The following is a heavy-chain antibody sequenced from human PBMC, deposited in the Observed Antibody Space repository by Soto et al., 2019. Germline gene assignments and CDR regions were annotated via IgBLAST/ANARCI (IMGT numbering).Heavy chain of an antibody. CDR2: IYSGGST. V-gene: IGHV3-53*01. CDR3: ARPYYYDSSGYPNAFDM. Sequence: GGSLRLSCVASGLTVSSNYMGWVRQAPGKGLEWVSVIYSGGSTYYGDSVKGRFTISRDNSRHMVFLQMNSLRDEDTAVYYCARPYYYDSSGYPNAFDMWGQGTMVTVSS. J-gene: IGHJ3*02. D-gene: IGHD3-22*01. CDR1: GLTVSSNY.